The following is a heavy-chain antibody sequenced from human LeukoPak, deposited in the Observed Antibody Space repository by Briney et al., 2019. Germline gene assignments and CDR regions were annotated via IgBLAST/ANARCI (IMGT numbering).Heavy chain of an antibody. CDR1: GYTFTGYY. CDR2: INPNSGGT. CDR3: AREGFDYYDSSGCFDY. Sequence: ASVKVSCKASGYTFTGYYMHWVRQAPGQGLEWMGWINPNSGGTNYAQKFQGRVTMTRDTSISTAYMELSRLRSDDTAVYYCAREGFDYYDSSGCFDYWGQGTLVTVSS. D-gene: IGHD3-22*01. J-gene: IGHJ4*02. V-gene: IGHV1-2*02.